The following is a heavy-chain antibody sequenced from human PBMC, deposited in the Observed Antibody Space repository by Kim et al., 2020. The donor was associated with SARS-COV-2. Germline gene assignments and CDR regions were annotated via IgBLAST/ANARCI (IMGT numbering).Heavy chain of an antibody. J-gene: IGHJ6*02. CDR1: GGSISSYY. D-gene: IGHD3-3*01. CDR3: ARYRVIIPYYYGMDV. V-gene: IGHV4-59*01. Sequence: SETLSLTCTVSGGSISSYYWSWIRQPPGKGLEWIGYIYYSGSTNYNPSLKSRVTISVDTSKNQFSLKLSSVTAADTAVYYCARYRVIIPYYYGMDVWGQGTTVTVSS. CDR2: IYYSGST.